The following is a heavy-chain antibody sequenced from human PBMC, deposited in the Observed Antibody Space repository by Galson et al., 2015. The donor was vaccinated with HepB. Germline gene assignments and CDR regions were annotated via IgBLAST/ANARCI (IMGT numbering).Heavy chain of an antibody. CDR3: VKTRDGYFDF. Sequence: SLRLSCAASGFTFSSYAMSWVRQAPGKGLEWVSAISSDGGSTYYADSVKGRFTISRDNSKDTLYLQLSSLRADDTAVYYCVKTRDGYFDFWGQGTLVTVSS. D-gene: IGHD5-24*01. V-gene: IGHV3-64D*06. CDR2: ISSDGGST. CDR1: GFTFSSYA. J-gene: IGHJ4*02.